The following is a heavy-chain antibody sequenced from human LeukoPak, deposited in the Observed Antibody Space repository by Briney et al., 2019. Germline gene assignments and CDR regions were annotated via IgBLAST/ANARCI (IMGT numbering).Heavy chain of an antibody. CDR1: GFTFSSYA. CDR2: ISGSGDST. V-gene: IGHV3-23*01. Sequence: PGGSLRLSCAASGFTFSSYAMSWVRQAPGKGLEWVSAISGSGDSTYYADSVKGRFTISRDNSKNTLYLQMYSLRAEDTAVYYCAKDTVVVTARFDYWGQGTLVTVSS. CDR3: AKDTVVVTARFDY. D-gene: IGHD2-21*02. J-gene: IGHJ4*02.